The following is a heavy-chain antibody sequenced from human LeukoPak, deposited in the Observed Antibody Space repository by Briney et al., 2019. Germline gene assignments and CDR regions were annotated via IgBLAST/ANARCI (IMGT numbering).Heavy chain of an antibody. D-gene: IGHD1-26*01. V-gene: IGHV3-30-3*01. CDR2: ISYDGSNK. CDR3: ARDRVGAADYFDY. CDR1: GFTFSSYA. Sequence: GRSLRLSCAASGFTFSSYAMHWVRQAPGKGLEWVAVISYDGSNKYYADSVKGRFTISRDNSKNTLYLQMNSLRAEDTAVYYCARDRVGAADYFDYWGQGTLVTVSS. J-gene: IGHJ4*02.